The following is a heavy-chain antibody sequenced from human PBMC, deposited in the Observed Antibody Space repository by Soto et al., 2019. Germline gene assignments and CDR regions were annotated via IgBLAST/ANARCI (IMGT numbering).Heavy chain of an antibody. D-gene: IGHD6-13*01. CDR2: INPSGGST. CDR3: ARVSYRGIAAAGRFGPGDY. J-gene: IGHJ4*02. CDR1: GYTFTSYY. V-gene: IGHV1-46*01. Sequence: ASVKVSCKASGYTFTSYYMHWVRQAPGQGLEWMGIINPSGGSTSYAQKFRGRVTMTRDTSTSTVYMELSSLRSEDTAVYYCARVSYRGIAAAGRFGPGDYWGQGTLVTVSS.